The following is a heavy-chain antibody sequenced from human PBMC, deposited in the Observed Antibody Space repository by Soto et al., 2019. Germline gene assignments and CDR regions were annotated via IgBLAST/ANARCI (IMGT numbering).Heavy chain of an antibody. CDR2: ISYDGSNK. Sequence: QVQLVESGGGVVQPGRPLRLSCAASGFTFSSYAMHWVRQAPGKGLEWVAVISYDGSNKYYADSVKGRFTISRDNSKNTLHLQMNSLRAEDTAVYYCARDRLRYNWNDFPYYYYGMDVWGQGTTVTVSS. CDR1: GFTFSSYA. J-gene: IGHJ6*02. V-gene: IGHV3-30-3*01. D-gene: IGHD1-1*01. CDR3: ARDRLRYNWNDFPYYYYGMDV.